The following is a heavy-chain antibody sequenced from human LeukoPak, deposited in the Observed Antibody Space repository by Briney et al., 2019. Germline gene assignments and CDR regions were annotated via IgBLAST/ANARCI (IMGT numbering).Heavy chain of an antibody. CDR2: ITSSGSTI. J-gene: IGHJ4*02. V-gene: IGHV3-48*01. CDR3: ARAGDCYDY. CDR1: GFTFDDYG. D-gene: IGHD4-17*01. Sequence: GGSLRLSCAASGFTFDDYGMSWVRQAPGKGLEWVSYITSSGSTIYYADSVKGLFTISRDNAKNSLYLQMNSLRAEDTAVYYCARAGDCYDYWGQGTLVTVSS.